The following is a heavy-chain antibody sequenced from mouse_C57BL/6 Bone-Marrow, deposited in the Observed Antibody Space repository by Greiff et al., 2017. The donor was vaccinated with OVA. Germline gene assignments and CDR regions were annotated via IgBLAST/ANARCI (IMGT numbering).Heavy chain of an antibody. D-gene: IGHD2-10*02. CDR1: GFTFSDYG. CDR3: ARREVWGAMDY. Sequence: EVKLVESGGGLVQPGGSLKLSCAASGFTFSDYGMAWVRQAPGKGPEWVAFISNLAYSIYYADNVTGRFTISRENAKNTLYLEMSSLRSEDAAMYYCARREVWGAMDYWGQGTSVTVSS. V-gene: IGHV5-15*01. CDR2: ISNLAYSI. J-gene: IGHJ4*01.